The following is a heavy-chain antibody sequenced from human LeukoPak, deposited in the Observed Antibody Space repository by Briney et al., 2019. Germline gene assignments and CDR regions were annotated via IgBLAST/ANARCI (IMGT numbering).Heavy chain of an antibody. D-gene: IGHD1-26*01. J-gene: IGHJ4*02. CDR3: AKINSGSYTDY. CDR1: GFTFSNYA. Sequence: GGSLRLSCAASGFTFSNYAMSWVRQAPGKGLEWVSSISSSGGGTYYADSVKGRFTISRDNSKNTLSLQMNSLKAEDTAVYYCAKINSGSYTDYWGQGTLVIVSS. CDR2: ISSSGGGT. V-gene: IGHV3-23*01.